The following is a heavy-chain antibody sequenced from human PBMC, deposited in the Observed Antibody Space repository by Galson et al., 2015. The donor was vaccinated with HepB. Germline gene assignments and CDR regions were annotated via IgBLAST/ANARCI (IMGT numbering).Heavy chain of an antibody. Sequence: SVKVSCKASGSTVTSYGISWVRQAPGQGLEWMGWISAYNGNTNYAQKLQGRVTMTTDTSTSTAYMELRSLRSDDTAVYYCARAGRYIVVVPAATSEVYYYYGMDVWGQGTTVTVSS. D-gene: IGHD2-2*01. CDR1: GSTVTSYG. CDR2: ISAYNGNT. CDR3: ARAGRYIVVVPAATSEVYYYYGMDV. J-gene: IGHJ6*02. V-gene: IGHV1-18*04.